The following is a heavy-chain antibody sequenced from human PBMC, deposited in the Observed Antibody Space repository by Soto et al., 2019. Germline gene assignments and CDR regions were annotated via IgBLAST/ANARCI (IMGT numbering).Heavy chain of an antibody. CDR2: ISANNGNT. V-gene: IGHV1-18*01. J-gene: IGHJ4*02. CDR3: ARDRGSSALDY. D-gene: IGHD1-26*01. CDR1: GYTFTSYG. Sequence: QVQLVQSGAEVKKPGASVKVSCKASGYTFTSYGISWVRQAPGQGLEWMGWISANNGNTNYAQNLQGRVTMTTDTSTSKAYMERGSLRSDDTAVYYWARDRGSSALDYWGQGTLVTVSS.